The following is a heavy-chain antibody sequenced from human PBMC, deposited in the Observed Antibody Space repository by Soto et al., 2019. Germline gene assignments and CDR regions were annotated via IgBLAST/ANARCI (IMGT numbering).Heavy chain of an antibody. CDR2: IIPIFGTA. CDR1: GGTFSSYA. Sequence: SVKVSCKASGGTFSSYAISWVRHAPGQGLEWMGGIIPIFGTANYAQKFQGRVTITADESTSTAYMELSSLRSEDTAVYYCARGRITMVRGGPIDYRGPRTLFTVSS. J-gene: IGHJ4*02. D-gene: IGHD3-10*01. CDR3: ARGRITMVRGGPIDY. V-gene: IGHV1-69*13.